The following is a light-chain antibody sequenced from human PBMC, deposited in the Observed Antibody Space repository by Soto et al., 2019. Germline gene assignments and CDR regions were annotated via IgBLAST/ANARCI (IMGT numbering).Light chain of an antibody. CDR2: DTD. V-gene: IGLV7-46*01. CDR3: LLSYNDGRWV. CDR1: TGAVTSGHY. J-gene: IGLJ1*01. Sequence: QAVVTQVPSLTVSPGGTVTLTCGSSTGAVTSGHYPYWFQQKPGQAPSTLIFDTDNKHSWTPARFSGFLLGGKAALTLSGAQPEDEAEYYCLLSYNDGRWVFGPGTKVTVL.